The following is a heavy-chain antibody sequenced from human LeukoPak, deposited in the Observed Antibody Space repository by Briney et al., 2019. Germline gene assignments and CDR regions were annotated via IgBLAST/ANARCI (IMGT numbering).Heavy chain of an antibody. CDR1: GFTFSNAW. J-gene: IGHJ4*02. Sequence: GGSLRLSCAASGFTFSNAWMNWVRQAPGKGLEWVGRIKSKTDAGTTDYAAPVKGRFTISRDDSKNTLYLQMNSLKTEDTAVYYCTTETYQFSSGWSFDYWGQGTLVTVSS. CDR2: IKSKTDAGTT. V-gene: IGHV3-15*01. D-gene: IGHD6-19*01. CDR3: TTETYQFSSGWSFDY.